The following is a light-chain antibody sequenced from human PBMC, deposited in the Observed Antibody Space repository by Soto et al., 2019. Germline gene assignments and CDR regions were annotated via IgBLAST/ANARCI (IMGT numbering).Light chain of an antibody. V-gene: IGKV3-20*01. J-gene: IGKJ1*01. CDR2: GTS. CDR1: QTIVSTY. Sequence: EVVLTQSPGTLSLSPGERATLYCRTSQTIVSTYLAWYQHKAGQAPRLLMYGTSSRATGIPDRFSGSGSGTEFTLTISSVEPEDSAIYYCQQYSGSPPRTFGQGTKVEIK. CDR3: QQYSGSPPRT.